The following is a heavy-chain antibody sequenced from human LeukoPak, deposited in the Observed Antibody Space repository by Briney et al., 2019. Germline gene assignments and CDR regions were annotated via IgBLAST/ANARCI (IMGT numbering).Heavy chain of an antibody. CDR2: IGRSPSNR. D-gene: IGHD6-13*01. J-gene: IGHJ4*02. CDR1: GFTFSNAW. CDR3: AREKSDTWYVDY. V-gene: IGHV3-48*02. Sequence: GGSLRLSCAASGFTFSNAWMSWVRQAPGKGLEWVSYIGRSPSNRYYADFARGRFTISRDNAKNSPYLQMNSLRDEDTALYFCAREKSDTWYVDYWGQGSLVTVSS.